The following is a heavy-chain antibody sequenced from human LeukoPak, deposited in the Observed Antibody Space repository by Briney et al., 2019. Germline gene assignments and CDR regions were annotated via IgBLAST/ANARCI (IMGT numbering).Heavy chain of an antibody. V-gene: IGHV1-69*05. Sequence: SVKVSCKASGGTFSSYAFSWVRQAPGQGLEWMGRIIPIFGTANYAQKFQGRVTITTDESTSTAYMELSSLRSEDTAVYYCARGYSGYDAYYFDYWGQGTLVTVSS. CDR3: ARGYSGYDAYYFDY. CDR2: IIPIFGTA. D-gene: IGHD5-12*01. J-gene: IGHJ4*02. CDR1: GGTFSSYA.